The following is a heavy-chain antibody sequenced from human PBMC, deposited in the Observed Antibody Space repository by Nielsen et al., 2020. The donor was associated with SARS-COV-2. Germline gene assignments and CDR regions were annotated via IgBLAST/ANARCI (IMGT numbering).Heavy chain of an antibody. D-gene: IGHD3-22*01. J-gene: IGHJ3*02. CDR2: INTNTGNP. CDR1: GYTFTSYA. Sequence: ASVKVSCKASGYTFTSYAMNWVRQAPGQGLEWMGWINTNTGNPTYAQGFTGRFVFPLDTTVSTAYLQISSLKAEDTAVYYCSRVVADYYDSSGYYPDAFDIWGQGTMVTVSS. CDR3: SRVVADYYDSSGYYPDAFDI. V-gene: IGHV7-4-1*02.